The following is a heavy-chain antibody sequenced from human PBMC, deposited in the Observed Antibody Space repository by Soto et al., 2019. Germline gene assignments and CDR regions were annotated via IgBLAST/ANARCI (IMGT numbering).Heavy chain of an antibody. CDR3: ARIAHANFGDISPLFYFDF. J-gene: IGHJ4*02. Sequence: SETLSLTCTVSGGSISSSSYYWGWIRQSPGKGLEYIGSMYYSGTTYYNPSLRSRLAISVDTSRNHFSLTLRSVTAADTALYYCARIAHANFGDISPLFYFDFWGQGTLVTVSS. V-gene: IGHV4-39*02. D-gene: IGHD3-3*01. CDR1: GGSISSSSYY. CDR2: MYYSGTT.